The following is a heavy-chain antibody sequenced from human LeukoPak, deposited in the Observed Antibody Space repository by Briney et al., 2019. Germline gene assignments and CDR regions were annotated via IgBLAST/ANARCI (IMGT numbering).Heavy chain of an antibody. D-gene: IGHD3-10*01. Sequence: GASVKVSCKASGYTFTSYDINWVRQATGQGLEWMGWMNPNSGNTGYAQKFQGRVTITRNTSMSTAYMELSSLRSEDTAVYYCARGRAVVRGVIKYNWFDPWGQGTLVTVSS. CDR2: MNPNSGNT. CDR1: GYTFTSYD. V-gene: IGHV1-8*03. J-gene: IGHJ5*02. CDR3: ARGRAVVRGVIKYNWFDP.